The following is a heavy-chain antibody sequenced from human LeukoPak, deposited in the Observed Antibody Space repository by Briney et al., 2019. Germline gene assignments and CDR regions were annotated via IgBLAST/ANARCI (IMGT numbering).Heavy chain of an antibody. CDR3: AKNADRGAYCRGGSCYPYYYYYMDV. CDR1: GFTFSSYS. V-gene: IGHV3-21*04. J-gene: IGHJ6*03. D-gene: IGHD2-15*01. Sequence: PGGSLRLSCAASGFTFSSYSMHWVRQAPGKGLEWVSFISSNSSYIYYADSVKGRFTISRDNAKNSLYLQMNSLTVEDTAIYYCAKNADRGAYCRGGSCYPYYYYYMDVWGTGTTVTISS. CDR2: ISSNSSYI.